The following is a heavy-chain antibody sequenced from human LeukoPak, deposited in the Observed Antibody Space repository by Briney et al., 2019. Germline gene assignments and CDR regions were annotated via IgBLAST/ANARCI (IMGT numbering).Heavy chain of an antibody. Sequence: GGSLRLSCAVSGFTFNTYGMTWVRQAPGKGLEWVANIKQDGSEKSYVDSAKGRFTISRDNAKNTLYLQMNSLRAEDTAVYYCARERVYGSGSLDYWGQGTLVTVSS. V-gene: IGHV3-7*01. CDR1: GFTFNTYG. J-gene: IGHJ4*02. CDR2: IKQDGSEK. D-gene: IGHD3-10*01. CDR3: ARERVYGSGSLDY.